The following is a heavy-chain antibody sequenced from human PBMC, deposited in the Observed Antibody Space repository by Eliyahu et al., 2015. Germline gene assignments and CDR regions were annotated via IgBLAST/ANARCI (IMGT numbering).Heavy chain of an antibody. CDR2: IGTKVYGGTT. CDR1: GFPFAEYA. J-gene: IGHJ6*03. Sequence: EVQLEESGGGLVQPGRSLRLPCKTSGFPFAEYAMXWFRQAPGKGLEWLCFIGTKVYGGTTEYAASVRGRFTISRDDYRSVAHLQMNSLKTEDTAAYFCARDTFSASYSGTYYYYMDVSGKGTTVTVSS. D-gene: IGHD1-26*01. V-gene: IGHV3-49*03. CDR3: ARDTFSASYSGTYYYYMDV.